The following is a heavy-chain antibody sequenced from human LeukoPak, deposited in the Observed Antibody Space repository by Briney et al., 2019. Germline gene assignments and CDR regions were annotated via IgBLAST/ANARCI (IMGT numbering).Heavy chain of an antibody. J-gene: IGHJ6*03. CDR1: GFTFSSYA. CDR2: ISGSGGST. CDR3: AKDPLSQYYYYYYYMDV. V-gene: IGHV3-23*01. D-gene: IGHD2/OR15-2a*01. Sequence: GGSLRLSCAASGFTFSSYAMSWVRQAPGKGLEWVTAISGSGGSTYYADSVKGRFTISRDNSKNTLYLQMNSLRAEDTAVYYCAKDPLSQYYYYYYYMDVWGKGTTVTVSS.